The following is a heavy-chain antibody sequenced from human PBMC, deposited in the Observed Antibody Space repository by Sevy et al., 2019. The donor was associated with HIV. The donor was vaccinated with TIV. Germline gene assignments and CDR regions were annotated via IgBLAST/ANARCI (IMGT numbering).Heavy chain of an antibody. CDR3: ARVNNWKGAFDL. CDR1: GFIVSSNY. CDR2: IYSGGNT. D-gene: IGHD1-1*01. Sequence: GGSLRLSCAVSGFIVSSNYMSWVRQAPGKGLEWVSVIYSGGNTSYADSVKGRFTISRDISKNTLDLQMNSLRAEDTAVYYCARVNNWKGAFDLWGQGTMVTVSS. J-gene: IGHJ3*01. V-gene: IGHV3-53*01.